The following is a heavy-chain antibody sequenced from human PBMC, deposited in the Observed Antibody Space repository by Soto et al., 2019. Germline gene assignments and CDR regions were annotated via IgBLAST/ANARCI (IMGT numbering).Heavy chain of an antibody. CDR3: ARETLVGGNYYYYGMDV. J-gene: IGHJ6*02. CDR2: INWNGGST. CDR1: GFTFDDYG. Sequence: GGSLRLSCAASGFTFDDYGMSWVRQAPGKGLEWVSGINWNGGSTGYADSVKGRFTISRDNAKNSLYLQMNNLRAEDTALYYCARETLVGGNYYYYGMDVWGQGTTVTVSS. D-gene: IGHD1-26*01. V-gene: IGHV3-20*04.